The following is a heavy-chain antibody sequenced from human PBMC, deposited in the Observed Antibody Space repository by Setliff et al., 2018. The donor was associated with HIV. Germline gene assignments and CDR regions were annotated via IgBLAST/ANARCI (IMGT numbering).Heavy chain of an antibody. J-gene: IGHJ4*02. CDR3: AQLGMVDGFDY. CDR1: GDSVSSRSYY. CDR2: IYYSGST. V-gene: IGHV4-61*03. Sequence: SETLSLTCTVSGDSVSSRSYYWSWIRQPPGKGLEWIGYIYYSGSTNYNPSLKSQVTISVDTSKNHFSLKLRSVTAADTAVYYCAQLGMVDGFDYWGQGTLVTVSS. D-gene: IGHD1-1*01.